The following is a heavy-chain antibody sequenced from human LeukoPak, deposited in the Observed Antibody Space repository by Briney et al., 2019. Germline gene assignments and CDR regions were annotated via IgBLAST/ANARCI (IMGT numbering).Heavy chain of an antibody. CDR3: AREGSLGYCSGGSCYFIY. D-gene: IGHD2-15*01. CDR1: GGTFSSYA. Sequence: VASVKVSCKASGGTFSSYAISWVRQAPGQGLEWMGGIIPIFGTANYAQKFQGRVTITADESTSTAYMELSSLRSEDTAVYYCAREGSLGYCSGGSCYFIYWGQGTLVTVSS. J-gene: IGHJ4*02. V-gene: IGHV1-69*13. CDR2: IIPIFGTA.